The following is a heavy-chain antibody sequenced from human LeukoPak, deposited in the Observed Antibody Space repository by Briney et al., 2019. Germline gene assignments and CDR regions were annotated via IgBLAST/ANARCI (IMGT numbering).Heavy chain of an antibody. CDR1: GGSMSGSY. Sequence: SETLSLTCTVSGGSMSGSYWSWIRQSPGKGLEWLGYIYFTGHSKSNPSLKSRVTISLDTSKNQLSPRLASVTAADTAVYYCARRRQVTSYSPYAFDIWGQGTMVTVSS. CDR2: IYFTGHS. V-gene: IGHV4-59*08. CDR3: ARRRQVTSYSPYAFDI. D-gene: IGHD2-15*01. J-gene: IGHJ3*02.